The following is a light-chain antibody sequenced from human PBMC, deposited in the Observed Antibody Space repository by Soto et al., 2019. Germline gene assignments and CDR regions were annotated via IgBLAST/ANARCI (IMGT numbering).Light chain of an antibody. CDR3: QQRHRWPIT. V-gene: IGKV3-11*01. J-gene: IGKJ5*01. CDR2: DAY. Sequence: EIVLPQSPAPLTLPPRQRSTLSSTASQSFRGLLAWYQQKPGQAPRLLIYDAYNRATGIPPRFSGSGSGTDFTLTISCLEPEDSTVYYCQQRHRWPITFGQGTRLEIK. CDR1: QSFRGL.